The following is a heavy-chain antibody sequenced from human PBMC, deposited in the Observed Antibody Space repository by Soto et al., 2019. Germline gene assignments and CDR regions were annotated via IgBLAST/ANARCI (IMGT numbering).Heavy chain of an antibody. Sequence: EVQLVESGGGLVQPGGSLRLSCAASGFTFSSYSMNWVRQAPGKGLEWVSYISSSSSTIYYADSVKGRFTISRDNAKNSLYLQMNSLRAEDTAVYYCARFLYSSGWVWFDPWGQGTLVTVSS. CDR1: GFTFSSYS. D-gene: IGHD6-19*01. V-gene: IGHV3-48*01. CDR2: ISSSSSTI. J-gene: IGHJ5*02. CDR3: ARFLYSSGWVWFDP.